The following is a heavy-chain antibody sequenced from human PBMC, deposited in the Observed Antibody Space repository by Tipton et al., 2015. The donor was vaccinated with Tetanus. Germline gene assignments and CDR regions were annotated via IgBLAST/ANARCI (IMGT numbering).Heavy chain of an antibody. V-gene: IGHV3-30*14. D-gene: IGHD1-26*01. J-gene: IGHJ4*02. CDR2: ISPDGNSK. Sequence: LSLTCAVSGFTFSGHHMHWVRQAPGKGLEWVASISPDGNSKYYSDSVKGRFIISRDNSKNTLSLQINGLGSEDTAVYYCARDYTGRWTFDYWGQGTLVTVSS. CDR1: GFTFSGHH. CDR3: ARDYTGRWTFDY.